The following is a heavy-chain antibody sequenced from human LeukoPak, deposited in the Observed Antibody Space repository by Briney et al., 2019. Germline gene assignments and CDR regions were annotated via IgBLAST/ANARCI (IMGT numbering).Heavy chain of an antibody. Sequence: PSETLSLTCTVSDYSIGSGYSWGWIRQPPGKGLEWIATISHDGTTFYNPSLKGRVTMTLDTSRNQFSLRLSSVTAADTAVYYCARDLSVYYYYYFDFWGQGTLVTVSS. V-gene: IGHV4-38-2*02. J-gene: IGHJ4*02. CDR1: DYSIGSGYS. CDR2: ISHDGTT. D-gene: IGHD3-22*01. CDR3: ARDLSVYYYYYFDF.